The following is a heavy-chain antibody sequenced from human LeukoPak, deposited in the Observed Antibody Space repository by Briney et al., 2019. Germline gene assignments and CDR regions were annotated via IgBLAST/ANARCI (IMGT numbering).Heavy chain of an antibody. CDR1: GYSFTTNW. CDR2: IFPGDSDT. Sequence: GESLKISCKGSGYSFTTNWIGWVRQMPGKGLESMGIIFPGDSDTRYTPSFQGQVIISADKSTGTVYLQWTSLKASDTAIYYCARLECSSTTCPFDYWGQGTLVTVSS. D-gene: IGHD2-2*01. J-gene: IGHJ4*02. CDR3: ARLECSSTTCPFDY. V-gene: IGHV5-51*01.